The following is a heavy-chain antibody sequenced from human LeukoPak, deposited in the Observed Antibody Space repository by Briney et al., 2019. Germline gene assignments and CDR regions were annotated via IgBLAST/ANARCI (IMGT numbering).Heavy chain of an antibody. CDR3: ASPDPDFWSGYYQFDY. CDR2: IIPILGIA. Sequence: SVKVSCKASGGTFSSYAISWVRQAPGQRLEWMGRIIPILGIANYAQKFQGRVTITADKSTSTAYMELSSLRSEDTAVYYCASPDPDFWSGYYQFDYWGQGTLVTVSS. V-gene: IGHV1-69*04. CDR1: GGTFSSYA. D-gene: IGHD3-3*01. J-gene: IGHJ4*02.